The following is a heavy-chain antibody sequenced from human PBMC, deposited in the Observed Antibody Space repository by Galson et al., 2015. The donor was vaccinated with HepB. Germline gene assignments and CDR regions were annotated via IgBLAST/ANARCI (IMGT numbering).Heavy chain of an antibody. D-gene: IGHD4-17*01. CDR2: INGGNGDT. J-gene: IGHJ4*02. CDR3: AREMRETTRLYYFDY. CDR1: GYTFTNYA. V-gene: IGHV1-3*01. Sequence: SVKVSCKASGYTFTNYAIHWVRQAPGQSLEWMGRINGGNGDTSYSQKFQGRVTITSDTSASTAYMELSSLRSEDTAVYYCAREMRETTRLYYFDYWGQGTLVTVSS.